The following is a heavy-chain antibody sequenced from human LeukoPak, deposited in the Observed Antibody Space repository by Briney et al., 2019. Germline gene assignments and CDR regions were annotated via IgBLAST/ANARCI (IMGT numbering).Heavy chain of an antibody. V-gene: IGHV3-73*01. Sequence: GGSLRLSCAASGFTFSASPMHWVRQASGKGLKWVGRMTGTHATAYSATVKGRFTISRDDSKYTTYLQMNSLETEDTAVYYCTREGCGATSCYTNDHWGQGTLVTVSS. J-gene: IGHJ4*02. CDR3: TREGCGATSCYTNDH. D-gene: IGHD2-2*02. CDR1: GFTFSASP. CDR2: MTGTHAT.